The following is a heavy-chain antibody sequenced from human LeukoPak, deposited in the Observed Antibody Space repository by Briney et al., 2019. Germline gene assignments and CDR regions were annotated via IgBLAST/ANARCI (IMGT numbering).Heavy chain of an antibody. Sequence: GGSLRLSCAASGFTVSSNYMSWVRQAPGKGLEWVSVIYSGGSTYFADSVKGRFTISRDNSNNTLYLQMNNLRTEDTAVYYCARDLPRRGYSYVFNYYGMDVWGQGTTVTVSS. CDR3: ARDLPRRGYSYVFNYYGMDV. CDR2: IYSGGST. J-gene: IGHJ6*02. D-gene: IGHD5-18*01. CDR1: GFTVSSNY. V-gene: IGHV3-53*01.